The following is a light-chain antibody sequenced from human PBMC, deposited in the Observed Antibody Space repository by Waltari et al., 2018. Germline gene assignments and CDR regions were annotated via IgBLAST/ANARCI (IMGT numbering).Light chain of an antibody. CDR1: QTISIY. J-gene: IGKJ1*01. CDR2: AAS. V-gene: IGKV1-39*01. CDR3: QQSYSTPQT. Sequence: DIQMTQSPSSLSASIRDGVTITCRASQTISIYLNWYQQKPGKAPKLLIYAASSLQSGVPSRFRGSGSGTDFTLTISSLQPEDFETYYCQQSYSTPQTFGQGTKVEIK.